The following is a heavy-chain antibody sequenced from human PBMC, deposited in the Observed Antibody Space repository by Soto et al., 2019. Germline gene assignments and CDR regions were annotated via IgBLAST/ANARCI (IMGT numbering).Heavy chain of an antibody. D-gene: IGHD2-8*01. J-gene: IGHJ3*02. Sequence: QVQLVESGGGVVQPGRSLRLSCAASGFTFRIYSMHWVRQSPGKGLEWVAVMWYDGTNKYYGESVKGRFTISRDNSENTLYLQMNSLSVEDTAVYYCARDATFGTKGVSFDSWGHGTLVTVSS. CDR1: GFTFRIYS. CDR2: MWYDGTNK. V-gene: IGHV3-33*01. CDR3: ARDATFGTKGVSFDS.